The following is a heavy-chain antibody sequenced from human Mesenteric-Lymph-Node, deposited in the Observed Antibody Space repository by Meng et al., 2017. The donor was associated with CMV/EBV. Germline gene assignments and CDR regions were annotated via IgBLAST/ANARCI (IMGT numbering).Heavy chain of an antibody. J-gene: IGHJ6*02. CDR3: ARDRNYEGLMDV. V-gene: IGHV3-7*01. CDR2: IKQDGSEK. Sequence: GESLKISCAASGFTFSSYWMSWVRQAPGKGLEWVANIKQDGSEKYYVDSVKGRFTISRDNAKNSLYLQMNSLRAEDTAVYYCARDRNYEGLMDVWGQGTTVTVSS. D-gene: IGHD3-22*01. CDR1: GFTFSSYW.